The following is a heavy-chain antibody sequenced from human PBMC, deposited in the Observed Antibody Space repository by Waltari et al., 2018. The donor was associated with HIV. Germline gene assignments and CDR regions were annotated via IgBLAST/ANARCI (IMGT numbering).Heavy chain of an antibody. D-gene: IGHD2-15*01. Sequence: QVQLQESGPGLVKPSETLSLTCTVSGYSISSGYYWGWIRQPPGKGLEWIGSIYHSGSTYYNPSLKSRVTRSVDTSKNQCSLKLSSVTAADTAVYYCARQEGVVAIDYWGQGTLVTVSS. CDR1: GYSISSGYY. V-gene: IGHV4-38-2*02. CDR2: IYHSGST. J-gene: IGHJ4*02. CDR3: ARQEGVVAIDY.